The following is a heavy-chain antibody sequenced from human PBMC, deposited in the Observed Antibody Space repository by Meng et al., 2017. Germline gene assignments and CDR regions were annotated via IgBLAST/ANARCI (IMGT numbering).Heavy chain of an antibody. CDR2: INTNTGNP. CDR3: ARDNGANGFDY. V-gene: IGHV7-4-1*02. J-gene: IGHJ4*02. CDR1: GYTFTSYG. D-gene: IGHD4/OR15-4a*01. Sequence: QVQLVQSGSALKKSEASVTVSCKASGYTFTSYGMNWVRQAPGQGLEWMGWINTNTGNPTYAQGFTGRFVFSLDTSVSTAYLQISSLEAEDTAVYFCARDNGANGFDYWGQGTLVTVSS.